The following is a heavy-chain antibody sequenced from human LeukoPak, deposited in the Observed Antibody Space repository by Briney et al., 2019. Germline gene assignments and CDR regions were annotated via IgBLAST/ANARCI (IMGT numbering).Heavy chain of an antibody. V-gene: IGHV1-2*04. D-gene: IGHD2-15*01. CDR1: GYTFTGYY. J-gene: IGHJ4*02. Sequence: ASVKVSCKASGYTFTGYYMHWVRQAPGQGLEWMGWISPNSGGTNYAQKFQGWVTMTRDTSISTAYMELSRLRSDDTAVYYCARLYCSGGSCYFDYWGQGTLVTVSS. CDR2: ISPNSGGT. CDR3: ARLYCSGGSCYFDY.